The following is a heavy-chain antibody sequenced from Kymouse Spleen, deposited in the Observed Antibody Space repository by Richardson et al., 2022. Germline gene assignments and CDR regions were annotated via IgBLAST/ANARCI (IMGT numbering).Heavy chain of an antibody. D-gene: IGHD6-19*01. J-gene: IGHJ4*02. V-gene: IGHV4-34*01. Sequence: QVQLQQWGAGLLKPSETLSLTCAVYGGSFSGYYWSWIRQPPGKGLEWIGEINHSGSTNYNPSLKSRVTISVDTSKNQFSLKLSSVTAADTAVYYCARGRVAGPFDYWGQGTLVTVSS. CDR1: GGSFSGYY. CDR2: INHSGST. CDR3: ARGRVAGPFDY.